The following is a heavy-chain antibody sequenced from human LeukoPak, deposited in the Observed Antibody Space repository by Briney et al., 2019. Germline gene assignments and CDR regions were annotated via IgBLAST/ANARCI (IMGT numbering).Heavy chain of an antibody. V-gene: IGHV4-39*01. CDR2: IYYSGST. CDR3: ARHPLRGRRDGYNLKRVNDAFDI. Sequence: SETLSLTCTVSGVSISSYYWGWIRQPPGKGLEWIGSIYYSGSTYYNPSLKSRVTISVDTSKNQFSLKLSSVTAADTAVYYCARHPLRGRRDGYNLKRVNDAFDIWGQGTMVTVSS. CDR1: GVSISSYY. D-gene: IGHD5-24*01. J-gene: IGHJ3*02.